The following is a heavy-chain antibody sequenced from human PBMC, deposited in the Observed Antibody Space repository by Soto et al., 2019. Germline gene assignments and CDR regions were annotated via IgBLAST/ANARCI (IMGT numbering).Heavy chain of an antibody. V-gene: IGHV3-30-3*01. Sequence: GSLRLSCAASGFTFSSYAMHWVRQAPGKGLEWVAVISYDGSNKYYADSVKGRFTISRDNSKNTLYLQMNSLRAEDTAVYYCARVHEVDSGGSFDYWGQGTLVTVSS. CDR2: ISYDGSNK. J-gene: IGHJ4*02. CDR1: GFTFSSYA. D-gene: IGHD1-26*01. CDR3: ARVHEVDSGGSFDY.